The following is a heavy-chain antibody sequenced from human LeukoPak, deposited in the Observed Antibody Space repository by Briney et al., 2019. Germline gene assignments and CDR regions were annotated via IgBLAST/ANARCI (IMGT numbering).Heavy chain of an antibody. CDR2: ILPTDAST. Sequence: GESLQIPCQTSGYSFVTYWLGWSRHLPGRGLKGMGIILPTDASTRYTPSLHGQVTMSAVPSTSTPCLQWLSLKASDTAMHYCVRRGIEVAGIDHWGQGTMVTVFS. CDR3: VRRGIEVAGIDH. J-gene: IGHJ4*02. CDR1: GYSFVTYW. V-gene: IGHV5-51*01. D-gene: IGHD6-19*01.